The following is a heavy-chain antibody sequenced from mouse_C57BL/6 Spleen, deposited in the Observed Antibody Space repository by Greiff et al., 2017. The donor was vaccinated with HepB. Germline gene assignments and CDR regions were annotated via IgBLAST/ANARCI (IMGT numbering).Heavy chain of an antibody. CDR1: GFTFSSYG. CDR3: ARRSLTGNYFDY. D-gene: IGHD4-1*01. CDR2: ISSGGSYT. Sequence: EVQVVESGGDLVKPGGSLKLSCAASGFTFSSYGMSWVRQTPDKRLEWVATISSGGSYTYYPDSVKGRFTISRDNAKNTLYLQMSSLKSEDTAMYYCARRSLTGNYFDYWGQGTTLTVSS. J-gene: IGHJ2*01. V-gene: IGHV5-6*01.